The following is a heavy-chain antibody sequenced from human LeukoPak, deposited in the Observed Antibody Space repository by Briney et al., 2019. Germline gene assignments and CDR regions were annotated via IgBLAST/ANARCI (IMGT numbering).Heavy chain of an antibody. CDR3: ARDGALDM. CDR2: INPDSGDT. V-gene: IGHV1-2*02. CDR1: GYTFTGYY. Sequence: ASVKVSCKASGYTFTGYYMHWVRQAPGQGLEWMGWINPDSGDTKYAQKFQGRVTMTRDTSISTAYMEMCRLRSDDTAVYYCARDGALDMWGQGTMVTVSS. J-gene: IGHJ3*02.